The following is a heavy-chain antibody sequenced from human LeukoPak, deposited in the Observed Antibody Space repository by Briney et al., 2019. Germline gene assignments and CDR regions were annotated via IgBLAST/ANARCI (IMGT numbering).Heavy chain of an antibody. D-gene: IGHD3-10*01. Sequence: PGGSLRLSCAASGFTFSSYEMNWVRQAPGKGLEWVSYISSSGSTIYYADSVKGRFTISRDNAKNSLYLQMNSLRAEDTAVYYCARDGILWFGDEDCWGQGTLVTVSS. V-gene: IGHV3-48*03. CDR3: ARDGILWFGDEDC. CDR2: ISSSGSTI. CDR1: GFTFSSYE. J-gene: IGHJ4*02.